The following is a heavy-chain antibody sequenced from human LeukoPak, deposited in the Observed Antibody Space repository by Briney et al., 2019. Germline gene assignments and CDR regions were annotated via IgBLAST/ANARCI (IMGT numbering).Heavy chain of an antibody. D-gene: IGHD2/OR15-2a*01. V-gene: IGHV4-59*08. CDR3: AGHHPRNTVDF. J-gene: IGHJ4*02. CDR2: ISHSGST. CDR1: GGSISDYY. Sequence: PSETLSLTCTVSGGSISDYYWSWIRQPPGKGLEWIGYISHSGSTSYSPSLKSRVTISLDTSKNQFSLKLSSVTAADTAVYYCAGHHPRNTVDFWGQGTLVTVSS.